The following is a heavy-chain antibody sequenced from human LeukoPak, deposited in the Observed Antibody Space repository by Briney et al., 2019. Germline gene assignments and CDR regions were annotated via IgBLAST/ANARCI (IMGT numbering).Heavy chain of an antibody. Sequence: SETLSLTCTVSGGSISSGGYYWSWIRQPPGKGLEWIGEINHSGSTSYNPSLKSRVTISVDTSKNQFSLKLSSVTAADTAVYYCARSYSNNWYAGFDPWGQGTLVTVSS. CDR1: GGSISSGGYY. D-gene: IGHD6-13*01. V-gene: IGHV4-39*07. J-gene: IGHJ5*02. CDR2: INHSGST. CDR3: ARSYSNNWYAGFDP.